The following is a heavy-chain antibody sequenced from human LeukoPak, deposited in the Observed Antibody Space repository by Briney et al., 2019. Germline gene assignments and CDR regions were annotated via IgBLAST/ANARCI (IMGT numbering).Heavy chain of an antibody. CDR1: GFTFSSYA. CDR3: ARDPNRDVLRYFDWLLYGGWFDP. CDR2: ISYDGSNK. J-gene: IGHJ5*02. Sequence: GRSLRLSCAASGFTFSSYAMHWVRLAPGKGLEWVAVISYDGSNKYYADSVKGRFTISRDNSKNTLYLQMNSLRAEDTAVYYCARDPNRDVLRYFDWLLYGGWFDPWGEAALVTVSS. V-gene: IGHV3-30*04. D-gene: IGHD3-9*01.